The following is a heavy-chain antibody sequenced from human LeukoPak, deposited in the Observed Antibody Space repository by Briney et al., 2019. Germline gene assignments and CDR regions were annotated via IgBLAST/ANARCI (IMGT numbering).Heavy chain of an antibody. CDR3: VVGIGNY. CDR2: INGDGRII. D-gene: IGHD2-2*01. CDR1: GFTFSTYW. Sequence: GGSLRLSCAASGFTFSTYWMHWVRHAPGKGLAWVSRINGDGRIITYADSVKGRFTISRDNVKNTVYLQMNSLRAEDTAVYYCVVGIGNYWGQGTLVTVSS. J-gene: IGHJ4*02. V-gene: IGHV3-74*03.